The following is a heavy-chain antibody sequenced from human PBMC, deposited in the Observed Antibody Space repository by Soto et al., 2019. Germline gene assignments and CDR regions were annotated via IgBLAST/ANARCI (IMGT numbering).Heavy chain of an antibody. V-gene: IGHV1-3*01. CDR3: VRRHVSATGIDWFDP. D-gene: IGHD6-13*01. CDR2: INAANGDT. CDR1: GYTFTSYG. J-gene: IGHJ5*02. Sequence: ASVKVSCKASGYTFTSYGIHWVRQAPGQRLEWMGWINAANGDTKYSPKFQGRVTITRDTSASTAYMELSSLRSEDTAVYYCVRRHVSATGIDWFDPWGQGTMVTV.